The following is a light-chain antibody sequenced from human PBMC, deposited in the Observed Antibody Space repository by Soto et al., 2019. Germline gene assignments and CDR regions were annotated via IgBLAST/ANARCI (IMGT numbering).Light chain of an antibody. CDR1: QGISNY. Sequence: DIQMTQSPSSLSASVGDRVTITCRASQGISNYLAWHQQKTGQVPKRLIYAASTFQSGVPSRFSGSGSGTDFTLTISSLQPADVGSYDCQKDNSGPPVTLGPGTKVYI. J-gene: IGKJ3*01. CDR2: AAS. V-gene: IGKV1-27*01. CDR3: QKDNSGPPVT.